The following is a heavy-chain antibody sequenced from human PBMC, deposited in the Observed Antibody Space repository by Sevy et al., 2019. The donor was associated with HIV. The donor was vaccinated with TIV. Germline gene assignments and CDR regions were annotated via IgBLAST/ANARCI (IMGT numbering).Heavy chain of an antibody. CDR2: ISSNGGTV. CDR1: GFTFRNHE. Sequence: GGSLRLYCTASGFTFRNHEMNWVRQAPGKGLEWLSYISSNGGTVYYADSVRGRFTISRDNAKNSLYLQMNSLRAEDTALYYCANLDEYWGQGTLVTVSS. J-gene: IGHJ4*02. CDR3: ANLDEY. V-gene: IGHV3-48*03.